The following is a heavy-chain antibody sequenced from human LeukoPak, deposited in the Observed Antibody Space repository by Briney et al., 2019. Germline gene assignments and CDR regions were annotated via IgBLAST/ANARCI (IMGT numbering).Heavy chain of an antibody. J-gene: IGHJ4*02. CDR1: GGSISSYY. V-gene: IGHV4-59*01. Sequence: SETLSLTCTVSGGSISSYYWSWIRQPPGKGLEWIGYIYYSGSTNSNPSLKSRVTISVDTSKNQCSLRLSSVTAADTAVYYCARDLDYWGQGTLVTVSS. CDR2: IYYSGST. CDR3: ARDLDY.